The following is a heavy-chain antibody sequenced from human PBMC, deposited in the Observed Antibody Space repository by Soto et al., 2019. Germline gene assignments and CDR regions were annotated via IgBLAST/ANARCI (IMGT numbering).Heavy chain of an antibody. J-gene: IGHJ4*02. Sequence: QVHLVQSGAEVKKPGASVKVSCKGSGYAFTTYGITCVRQAPGQGLEWMGWISAHNGNTNYAQKLQGRVTVTRDTSTSTAYMELRCRRSDSTAVYYYARGRYGDYWGQGALVTVSS. D-gene: IGHD1-1*01. CDR1: GYAFTTYG. V-gene: IGHV1-18*01. CDR2: ISAHNGNT. CDR3: ARGRYGDY.